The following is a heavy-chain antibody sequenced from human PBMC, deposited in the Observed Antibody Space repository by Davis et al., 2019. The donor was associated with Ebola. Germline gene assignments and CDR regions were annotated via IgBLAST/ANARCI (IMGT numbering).Heavy chain of an antibody. CDR1: GFTVSSNY. CDR2: IYSGGST. D-gene: IGHD5-24*01. V-gene: IGHV3-66*01. CDR3: ARGLKRLQMALTLDY. J-gene: IGHJ4*02. Sequence: GESLKISCAASGFTVSSNYMSWVRQAPGKGLEWVSVIYSGGSTYYADSVKGRFTISRDNSKNTLYLQMNSLRAEDTAVYYCARGLKRLQMALTLDYWGQGTLVTVSS.